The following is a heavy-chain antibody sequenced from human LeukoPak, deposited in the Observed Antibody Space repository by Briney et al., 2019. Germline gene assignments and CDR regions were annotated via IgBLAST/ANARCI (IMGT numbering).Heavy chain of an antibody. CDR2: ITTGGPNT. CDR1: GFTFSSYT. J-gene: IGHJ4*02. Sequence: GGSLRLSCTASGFTFSSYTMSWVRQAPGKGLKWVSTITTGGPNTYYADSVKGRFTVSRDNSKNTLYLQMNSLRAEDTAVYYCAKDDHYYDSSGYYFFVDYWGQGTLVTVSS. CDR3: AKDDHYYDSSGYYFFVDY. V-gene: IGHV3-23*01. D-gene: IGHD3-22*01.